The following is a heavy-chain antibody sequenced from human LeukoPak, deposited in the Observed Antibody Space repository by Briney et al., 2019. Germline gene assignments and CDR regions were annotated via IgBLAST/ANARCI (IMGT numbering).Heavy chain of an antibody. CDR3: ARVYGGSDY. Sequence: SETLSLTCTVSGGSISSYYWSWIRQPPGKGLEWIGYIYYSGSTNYNPSLKSRVTISVDTSKNQFSLKLSSVTAADTAVYYCARVYGGSDYWGQGTLVTVSS. CDR2: IYYSGST. V-gene: IGHV4-59*08. D-gene: IGHD4-23*01. CDR1: GGSISSYY. J-gene: IGHJ4*02.